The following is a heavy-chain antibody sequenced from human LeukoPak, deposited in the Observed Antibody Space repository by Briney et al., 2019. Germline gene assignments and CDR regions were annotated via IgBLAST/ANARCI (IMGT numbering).Heavy chain of an antibody. Sequence: SSETLSLTCTVSGGSISSSSYYWGWIRQPPGKGLEWIGSIYYSGSTYYNPSLKSRVTISVDTSKNQFSLKLSSVTAADTAVYYCARVRGYCSGGSCWLMEFDPWGQGTLVTVSS. D-gene: IGHD2-15*01. CDR1: GGSISSSSYY. CDR2: IYYSGST. J-gene: IGHJ5*02. V-gene: IGHV4-39*07. CDR3: ARVRGYCSGGSCWLMEFDP.